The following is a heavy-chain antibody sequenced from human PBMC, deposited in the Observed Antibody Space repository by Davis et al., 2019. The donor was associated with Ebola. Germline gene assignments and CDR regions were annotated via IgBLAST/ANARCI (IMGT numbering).Heavy chain of an antibody. CDR3: ARDSSSWYFNGMDV. V-gene: IGHV3-23*01. CDR2: ISGSGGST. Sequence: GESLKISCAASGFTFSSYAMSWVRQAPGKGLEWVSAISGSGGSTYYADSVKGRFTISRDNSKNTLYLQMNSLRAEDTAVYYCARDSSSWYFNGMDVWGQGTTVTVSS. D-gene: IGHD6-13*01. J-gene: IGHJ6*02. CDR1: GFTFSSYA.